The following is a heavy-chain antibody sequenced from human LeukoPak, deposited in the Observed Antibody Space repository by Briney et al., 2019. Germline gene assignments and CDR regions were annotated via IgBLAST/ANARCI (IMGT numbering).Heavy chain of an antibody. D-gene: IGHD3-10*01. J-gene: IGHJ4*02. CDR1: GYGFTSYW. CDR2: IYPGDSDT. CDR3: ARRYYYGSRKYYFDY. Sequence: GESLKISCKGSGYGFTSYWIGWVRQMPGKGPEWMGVIYPGDSDTRYSPSFQGQVTISADKSISTAYLQWSSLKASDTAMYYCARRYYYGSRKYYFDYWGQGTLVTVSS. V-gene: IGHV5-51*01.